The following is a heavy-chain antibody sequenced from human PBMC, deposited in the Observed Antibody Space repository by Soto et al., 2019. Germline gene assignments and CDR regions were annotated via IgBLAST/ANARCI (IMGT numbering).Heavy chain of an antibody. V-gene: IGHV3-74*01. CDR1: GFTFSGYW. CDR3: ARGADGYGNFDY. CDR2: INSAGSTT. Sequence: EVQLVESGGGVVQPGESLRLSCAASGFTFSGYWMHWVRQARGKGLVWVARINSAGSTTNCAGSVKGRFTISRDNAKNTLYLQMSTLTAEDTAVYYCARGADGYGNFDYWGQGSLVTVSS. D-gene: IGHD5-12*01. J-gene: IGHJ4*02.